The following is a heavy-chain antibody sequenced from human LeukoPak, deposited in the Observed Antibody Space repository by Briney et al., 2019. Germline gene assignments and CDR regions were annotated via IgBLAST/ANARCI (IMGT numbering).Heavy chain of an antibody. CDR2: IYYTGST. Sequence: PSETLSLTCTVSGGSISSYYWSWIRQPPGKGLEWIGYIYYTGSTNYNPSLKSRVTISVDTSRNQFSLKLSSVTAADTAVYYCARDGLRGGAYDFHAFDIWGQGTMVTVSS. J-gene: IGHJ3*02. CDR3: ARDGLRGGAYDFHAFDI. CDR1: GGSISSYY. D-gene: IGHD5-12*01. V-gene: IGHV4-59*12.